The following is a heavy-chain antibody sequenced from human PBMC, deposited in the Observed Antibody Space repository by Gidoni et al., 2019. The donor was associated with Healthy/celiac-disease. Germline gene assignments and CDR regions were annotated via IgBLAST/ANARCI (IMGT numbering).Heavy chain of an antibody. V-gene: IGHV3-30*18. CDR2: ISYDGSNK. J-gene: IGHJ4*02. D-gene: IGHD6-6*01. CDR1: TFSSYG. CDR3: AKTSYSSSSVFDY. Sequence: TFSSYGMHWVRQAPGKGLEWVAVISYDGSNKYYADSVKGRFTISRDNSKNTLYLQMNSLRAEDTAVYYCAKTSYSSSSVFDYWGQGTLVTVSS.